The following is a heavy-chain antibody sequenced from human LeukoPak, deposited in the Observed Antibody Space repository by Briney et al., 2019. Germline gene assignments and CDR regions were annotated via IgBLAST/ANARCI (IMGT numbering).Heavy chain of an antibody. D-gene: IGHD3-22*01. CDR2: IWYDGSNK. Sequence: PGGSLRLSCAASGFTFSSYGMHWVRQAPGKGLEWVAVIWYDGSNKYYVDSVKGRFTISRDNSKNTLYLQMNSLRAEDTAVYYCARGTDYDSSGYCTYWGQGTLVTVSS. CDR3: ARGTDYDSSGYCTY. J-gene: IGHJ4*02. CDR1: GFTFSSYG. V-gene: IGHV3-33*01.